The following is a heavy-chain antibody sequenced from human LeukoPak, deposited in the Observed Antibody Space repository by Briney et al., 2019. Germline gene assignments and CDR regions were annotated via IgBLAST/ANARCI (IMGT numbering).Heavy chain of an antibody. D-gene: IGHD2-15*01. CDR1: GFTFSSYA. CDR2: ISGSGGST. J-gene: IGHJ5*02. Sequence: GGSLRLSCAASGFTFSSYAMSWIRQAPGKGLEWVSAISGSGGSTHYADSVKGRFTISRDNSKNTLYLQMNSLRAEDTAVYYCAKDPRGSGGSCYYWFDPWGQGTLVTVSS. V-gene: IGHV3-23*01. CDR3: AKDPRGSGGSCYYWFDP.